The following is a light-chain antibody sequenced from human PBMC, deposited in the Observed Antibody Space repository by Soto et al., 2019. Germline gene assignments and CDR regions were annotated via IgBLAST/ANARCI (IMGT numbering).Light chain of an antibody. Sequence: QPVLTQSPSASASLGASVKLTCTLSSGHSNYAIAWHQQQPEKGPRYLMKVNSDGSHRKGDGIPDRLSGSSSGAQRYLTISSLQSEDEADYYCQTWGTGIRVFGTGTKVTVL. J-gene: IGLJ1*01. CDR2: VNSDGSH. CDR1: SGHSNYA. V-gene: IGLV4-69*01. CDR3: QTWGTGIRV.